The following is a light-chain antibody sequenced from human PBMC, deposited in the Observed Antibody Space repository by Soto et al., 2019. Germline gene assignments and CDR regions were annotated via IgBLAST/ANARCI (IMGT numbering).Light chain of an antibody. V-gene: IGKV1-9*01. Sequence: DIQLTHSPSFLSASVGDRVTITFRASQGIRNYLAWYQQKPGKVPKLLIYKASTLKSGVPSRFSGSGSGTEFTLTISSLQPDDFATYYCQQYNSYPRTFGQGTKVDNK. J-gene: IGKJ1*01. CDR2: KAS. CDR3: QQYNSYPRT. CDR1: QGIRNY.